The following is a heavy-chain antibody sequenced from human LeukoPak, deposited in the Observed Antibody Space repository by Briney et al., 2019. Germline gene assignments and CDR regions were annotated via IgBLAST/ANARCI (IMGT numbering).Heavy chain of an antibody. V-gene: IGHV4-34*01. J-gene: IGHJ4*02. D-gene: IGHD2-2*01. CDR3: ARGGRVVIPAARRNYLDY. CDR1: GGSFSGFY. CDR2: INHSGGT. Sequence: SETLSLTCAVYGGSFSGFYWSWIRQPPGKGLEWTGEINHSGGTNYNPSLKSRVIISVDTSKNQFSLKLSSVTAADTAVYYCARGGRVVIPAARRNYLDYWGQGTLVTVSS.